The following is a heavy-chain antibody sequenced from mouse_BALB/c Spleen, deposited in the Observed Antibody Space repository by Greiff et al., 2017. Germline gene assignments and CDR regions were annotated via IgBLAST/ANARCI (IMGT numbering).Heavy chain of an antibody. CDR1: GFNIKDTY. D-gene: IGHD2-3*01. V-gene: IGHV14-3*02. J-gene: IGHJ3*01. CDR2: IDPANGNT. Sequence: VQLKESGAELVKPGASVKLSCTASGFNIKDTYMHWVKQRPEQGLEWIGRIDPANGNTKYDPKFQGKATITADTSSNTAYLQLSSLTSEDTAVYYCARDGYWTYWGQGTLVTVSA. CDR3: ARDGYWTY.